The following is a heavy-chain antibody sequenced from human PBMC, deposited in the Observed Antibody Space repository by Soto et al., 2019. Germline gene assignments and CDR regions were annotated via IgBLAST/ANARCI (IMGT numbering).Heavy chain of an antibody. D-gene: IGHD3-22*01. V-gene: IGHV3-21*01. J-gene: IGHJ4*02. CDR3: ARGTNYYDSSFYYGY. Sequence: PGGSLRLSCAASGFTFSSYSMNWVRQAPGKGLQWVSSISSSSTYIYYADSVKGRFTISRDNAKNSLYLQMNSLRAEDTAVYYCARGTNYYDSSFYYGYWGQGTRVTVPS. CDR2: ISSSSTYI. CDR1: GFTFSSYS.